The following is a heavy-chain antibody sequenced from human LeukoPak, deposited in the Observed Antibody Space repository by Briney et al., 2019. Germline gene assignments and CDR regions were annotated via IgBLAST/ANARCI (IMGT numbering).Heavy chain of an antibody. CDR1: GGSISSGSYY. CDR2: IYTSGST. Sequence: SETLSLTCTVSGGSISSGSYYWSWIRQPAGKGLEWIGRIYTSGSTNYNPSLKSRVTISLDTSKNQFSLKLSSVTAADTAVYYCARGYSSSWAWFDPWGQGTLVTVSS. CDR3: ARGYSSSWAWFDP. V-gene: IGHV4-61*02. J-gene: IGHJ5*02. D-gene: IGHD6-13*01.